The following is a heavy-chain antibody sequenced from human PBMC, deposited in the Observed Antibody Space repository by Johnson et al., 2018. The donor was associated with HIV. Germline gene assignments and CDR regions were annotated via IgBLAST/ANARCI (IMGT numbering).Heavy chain of an antibody. Sequence: VQLVESGGGLIQPGGSLRLSCAASGFTVSSNYMSWVRQAPGKGLEWVSVIYSGGSTYYADSVKGRFTISRDNSKNTLYLQMNSLRAEDTAVYYCARVGGIYCSSTSCYKGEAFDIWGQGTMVTVSS. CDR3: ARVGGIYCSSTSCYKGEAFDI. J-gene: IGHJ3*02. CDR2: IYSGGST. V-gene: IGHV3-53*01. D-gene: IGHD2-2*02. CDR1: GFTVSSNY.